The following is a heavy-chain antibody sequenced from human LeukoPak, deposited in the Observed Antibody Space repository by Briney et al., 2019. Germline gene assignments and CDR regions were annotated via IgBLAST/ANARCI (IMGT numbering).Heavy chain of an antibody. J-gene: IGHJ4*02. Sequence: SETLSLTCAVYGGSFSGYYWSWIRQPPGKGLEWIGEINHSGSTNYNPSLKSRVTISVDTSKNQFSLKLSSVTAADTAVYYCARYYQEGYGDYWGQGTLVTVSS. CDR1: GGSFSGYY. CDR3: ARYYQEGYGDY. D-gene: IGHD2/OR15-2a*01. V-gene: IGHV4-34*01. CDR2: INHSGST.